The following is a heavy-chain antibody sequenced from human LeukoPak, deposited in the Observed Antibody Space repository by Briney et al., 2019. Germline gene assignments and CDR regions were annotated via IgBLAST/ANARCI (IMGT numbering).Heavy chain of an antibody. CDR3: ARRVLGSDSGWYV. CDR1: GYSFTSYW. CDR2: IYPGDSDT. D-gene: IGHD6-19*01. Sequence: GESLKISCKGSGYSFTSYWIGWVRQMPGKGLEWMGIIYPGDSDTRYSPSFQVQVTISADKSISTAYLQWSSLKASDTAMYYCARRVLGSDSGWYVWGQGTMVTDSS. J-gene: IGHJ4*02. V-gene: IGHV5-51*01.